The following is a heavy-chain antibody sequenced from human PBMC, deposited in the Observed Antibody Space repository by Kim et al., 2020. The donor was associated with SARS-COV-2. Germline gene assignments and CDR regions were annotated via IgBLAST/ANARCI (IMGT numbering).Heavy chain of an antibody. CDR2: ITSYGGDT. CDR3: VKGIAVAGMPYYGMDV. J-gene: IGHJ6*02. CDR1: GFTFSIFP. D-gene: IGHD6-19*01. V-gene: IGHV3-64D*09. Sequence: GGSLRLSRSASGFTFSIFPMHWVRQAPGKGLEYVSAITSYGGDTYYADSVKGRFTISRDNSKNTLYLQMSSLRSEDTAVYYCVKGIAVAGMPYYGMDVWGQGTTVTVSS.